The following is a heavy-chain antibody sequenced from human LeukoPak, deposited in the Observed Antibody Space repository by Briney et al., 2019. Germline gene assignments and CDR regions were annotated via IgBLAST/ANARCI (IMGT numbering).Heavy chain of an antibody. Sequence: GESLKISCKGSGYSFTSYWIGWVRQMPGKGLEWMGVIYPGDSDTRYSPSFQGQVTISADKSISTAYLQWSSLKASDTAMYYCARLPYCGGDCFPNWFDPWGQGTLVTVSS. J-gene: IGHJ5*02. V-gene: IGHV5-51*01. CDR1: GYSFTSYW. D-gene: IGHD2-21*02. CDR3: ARLPYCGGDCFPNWFDP. CDR2: IYPGDSDT.